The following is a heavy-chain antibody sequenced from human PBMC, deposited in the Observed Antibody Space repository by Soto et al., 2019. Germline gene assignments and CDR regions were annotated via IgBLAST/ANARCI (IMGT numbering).Heavy chain of an antibody. J-gene: IGHJ4*02. CDR1: GFTFSTYA. CDR2: ISGSGGST. V-gene: IGHV3-23*01. D-gene: IGHD3-22*01. CDR3: AKGEGAYSSVFDY. Sequence: TGGSLRLSCAASGFTFSTYAMSWVRQAPGKGLEWVSTISGSGGSTYYADSMKGRFTISRDNSKNTLYLQMNSLRADDTAVYFCAKGEGAYSSVFDYWGQGTLVTVSS.